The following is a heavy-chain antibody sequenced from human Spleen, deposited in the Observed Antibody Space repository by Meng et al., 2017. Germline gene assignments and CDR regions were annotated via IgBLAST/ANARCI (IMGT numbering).Heavy chain of an antibody. CDR2: IYPVASDT. J-gene: IGHJ4*02. V-gene: IGHV5-51*01. Sequence: GESLKISCKGSGYSFTSYWIGWVRQMPGKGLEWMGIIYPVASDTRYSPSFQGQVTISADKSISTAYLQWSRLKASDTAMYYCARHGSGSYCGGYYFDYWGQGTLVTVSS. D-gene: IGHD1-26*01. CDR1: GYSFTSYW. CDR3: ARHGSGSYCGGYYFDY.